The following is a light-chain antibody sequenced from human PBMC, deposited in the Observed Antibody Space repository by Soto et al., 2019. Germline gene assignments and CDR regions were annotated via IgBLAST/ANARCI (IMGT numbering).Light chain of an antibody. J-gene: IGKJ4*01. CDR1: QSVSSSY. V-gene: IGKV3-20*01. Sequence: EIVLTQSPGTLSLSPGKRATLSCRASQSVSSSYLAWYQQKPGQAPRLLIYRASSRATGIPDRFSGSGSGTDLTLTISRLATEDFAMYYCQQYGTSPTFGGGTEVEIK. CDR2: RAS. CDR3: QQYGTSPT.